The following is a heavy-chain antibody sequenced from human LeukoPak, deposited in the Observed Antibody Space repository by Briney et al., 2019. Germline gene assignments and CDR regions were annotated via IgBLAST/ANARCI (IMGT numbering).Heavy chain of an antibody. Sequence: PSETLSLTCTVSGGSISRHYWSWIRQPPGKGLEWIGYIYYSGSTNYNPSLKSRVTISVDTSKNQFSLKLSSVTAADTAVYYCARAYYYYMDVWGKGTTATVSS. CDR3: ARAYYYYMDV. V-gene: IGHV4-59*11. CDR1: GGSISRHY. CDR2: IYYSGST. J-gene: IGHJ6*03.